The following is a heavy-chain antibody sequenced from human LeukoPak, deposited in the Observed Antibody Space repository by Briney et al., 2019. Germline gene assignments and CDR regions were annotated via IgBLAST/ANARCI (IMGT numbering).Heavy chain of an antibody. J-gene: IGHJ5*02. CDR3: ARKYGSGDAWFDP. CDR2: ISASGGRT. CDR1: GFTFSSYA. D-gene: IGHD3-10*01. V-gene: IGHV3-23*01. Sequence: GGSLRLSCAASGFTFSSYAMSWVRQAPGKGLEWVSVISASGGRTSYADSVKGRFTVSRDNSKNTLYLQMNSLRAEDTAVYYCARKYGSGDAWFDPWGQGTLATVSS.